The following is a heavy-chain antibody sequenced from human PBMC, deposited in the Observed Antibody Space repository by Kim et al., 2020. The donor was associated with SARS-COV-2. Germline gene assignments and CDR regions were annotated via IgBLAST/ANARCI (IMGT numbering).Heavy chain of an antibody. J-gene: IGHJ6*02. CDR1: GGSISSYY. D-gene: IGHD6-13*01. CDR3: AKGDLISSSWYGYLFRPLDGMDV. V-gene: IGHV4-59*01. CDR2: IYYSGST. Sequence: SQTLSLTCTVSGGSISSYYWSWIRQPPGKGLEWIGYIYYSGSTNYNPSLKSRVTISVDTSKNQFSLKLSSVTAADTAVYYCAKGDLISSSWYGYLFRPLDGMDVWGQGTTVTVSS.